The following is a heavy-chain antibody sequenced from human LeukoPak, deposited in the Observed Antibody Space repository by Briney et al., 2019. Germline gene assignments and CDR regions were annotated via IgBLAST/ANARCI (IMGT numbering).Heavy chain of an antibody. V-gene: IGHV3-23*01. CDR2: ISGSGGTI. CDR1: GFTFSSYA. J-gene: IGHJ4*02. CDR3: ARDGTGYRGYGDFDY. D-gene: IGHD5-12*01. Sequence: PGGSLRLSCAASGFTFSSYAINWVRQPPGKGLEWVSIISGSGGTIYYADSVKGRFTISRDNSKNTLHLQMNSLRAEDTAVYYCARDGTGYRGYGDFDYWGQGTLVTVSS.